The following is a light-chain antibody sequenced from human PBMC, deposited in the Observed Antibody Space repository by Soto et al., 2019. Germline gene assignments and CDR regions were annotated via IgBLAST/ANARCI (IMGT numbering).Light chain of an antibody. Sequence: DIQRTQSPSSLSASVGDGGTITCRASQTISSWLAWYQQKPGKAPKLLIYKASTLKSGVPSRFSGSGSGTEFTLTISSLQPDDFATYYCQHYNSYSEAFGQGTKVDIK. V-gene: IGKV1-5*03. J-gene: IGKJ1*01. CDR3: QHYNSYSEA. CDR2: KAS. CDR1: QTISSW.